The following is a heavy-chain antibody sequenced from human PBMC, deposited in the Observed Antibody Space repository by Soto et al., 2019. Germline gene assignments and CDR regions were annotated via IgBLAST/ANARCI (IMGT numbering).Heavy chain of an antibody. V-gene: IGHV1-46*01. J-gene: IGHJ4*02. CDR1: GYTFTDYY. D-gene: IGHD2-8*01. Sequence: QVQLVQSGAEVKKPGASVKVSCKASGYTFTDYYIHWVRQAPGQGLEWMVMINPSGGSTDYEQKFRGRVTMTRDTSTGTVYMELSSLRSEDTAVYYCARPPFPGCINAVCYPFDYWGQGTLVTVSS. CDR2: INPSGGST. CDR3: ARPPFPGCINAVCYPFDY.